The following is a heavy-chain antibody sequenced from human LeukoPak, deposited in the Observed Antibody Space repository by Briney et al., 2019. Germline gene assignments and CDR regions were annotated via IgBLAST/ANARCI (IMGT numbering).Heavy chain of an antibody. CDR3: ARDRVGATDYFDY. J-gene: IGHJ4*02. D-gene: IGHD1-26*01. V-gene: IGHV3-30-3*01. CDR2: ISYDGSNK. Sequence: PGGSLRLSCAASGFNFNNYVMHWVRQAPGKGLEWVAVISYDGSNKYYADSVKGRFTISRDNSKNTLYLQMNSLRAEDTAVYYCARDRVGATDYFDYWGQGTLVTVSS. CDR1: GFNFNNYV.